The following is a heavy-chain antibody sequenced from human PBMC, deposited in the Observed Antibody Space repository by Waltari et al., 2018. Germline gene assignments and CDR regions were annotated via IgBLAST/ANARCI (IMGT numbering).Heavy chain of an antibody. D-gene: IGHD3-3*01. V-gene: IGHV4-4*07. CDR2: ISGSGGST. CDR1: GGSISSNY. CDR3: ARTYYNFWTRFDV. Sequence: QLQLQESGPGLVTPSETLSLTCAVPGGSISSNYWSWIRQPPGKGLEWIGRISGSGGSTDYNPSLKSRVTLSTDTSKNQFSLKLSSVTAADTAVYFCARTYYNFWTRFDVWGPGVLVTVSS. J-gene: IGHJ5*02.